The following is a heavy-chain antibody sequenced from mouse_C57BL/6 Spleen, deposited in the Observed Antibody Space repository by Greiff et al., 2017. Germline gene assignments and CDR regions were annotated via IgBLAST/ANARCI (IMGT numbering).Heavy chain of an antibody. Sequence: VQLQQPGAELVKPGASVKMSCKASGYTFTSYSITWVKQRPGQGLEWIGDIYPGSGSTNYNEKFKGKATQTEDTSSRTAYMQLSSLTSEDSAVYYCARGGSLYWYFGGWGTGTTVTV. CDR2: IYPGSGST. CDR3: ARGGSLYWYFGG. V-gene: IGHV1-55*01. J-gene: IGHJ1*03. D-gene: IGHD6-1*01. CDR1: GYTFTSYS.